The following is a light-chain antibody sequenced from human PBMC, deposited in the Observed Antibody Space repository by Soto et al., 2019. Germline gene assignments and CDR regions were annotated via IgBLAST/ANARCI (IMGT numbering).Light chain of an antibody. V-gene: IGLV1-47*01. CDR1: SSDIGSNY. Sequence: QSVLTQPPSASGTPGQRVTIFCSGSSSDIGSNYVYWYQQLPGTTPKLLIYRNNQRPSGVPDRFSGSKSGTSASLAIGGLRSEDEANYYCAAWDDCLSGRVFETGTKVTVL. CDR3: AAWDDCLSGRV. CDR2: RNN. J-gene: IGLJ1*01.